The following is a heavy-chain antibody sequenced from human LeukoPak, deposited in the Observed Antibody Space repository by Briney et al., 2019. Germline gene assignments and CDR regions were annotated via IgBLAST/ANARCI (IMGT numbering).Heavy chain of an antibody. Sequence: PSETLSLTCTVSGGSISSSSYYWGWIRQPPGKGLEWIGSIYYSGSTYYNPSLKSRVTISVDTSKNQFSLKLSSVTAADTAVYYCARDLYYYDSSGYWDAFDIWGQGTMVTVSS. CDR2: IYYSGST. V-gene: IGHV4-39*02. CDR1: GGSISSSSYY. J-gene: IGHJ3*02. D-gene: IGHD3-22*01. CDR3: ARDLYYYDSSGYWDAFDI.